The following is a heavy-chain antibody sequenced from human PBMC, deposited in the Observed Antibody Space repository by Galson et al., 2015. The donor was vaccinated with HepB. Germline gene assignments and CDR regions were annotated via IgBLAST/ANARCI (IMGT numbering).Heavy chain of an antibody. J-gene: IGHJ5*02. V-gene: IGHV6-1*01. CDR3: ARAGYQGGSIAAAGPFDP. CDR1: ADSVSSNSAA. Sequence: CAISADSVSSNSAAWNWIRQSPSRGLEWLGRTYYRSKWYNDYAVSVKSRITINPDTSKNQFSLQLNSVTPEDTAVYYCARAGYQGGSIAAAGPFDPWGQGTRVTVSS. D-gene: IGHD6-13*01. CDR2: TYYRSKWYN.